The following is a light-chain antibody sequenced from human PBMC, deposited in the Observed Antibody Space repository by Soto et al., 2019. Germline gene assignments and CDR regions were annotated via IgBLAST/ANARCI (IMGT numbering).Light chain of an antibody. CDR2: KAS. J-gene: IGKJ4*01. V-gene: IGKV1-5*03. Sequence: DLQMTQSPSTLYASVGDRVTITCRASQSIGASLAWFQQKPGKAPNLLIYKASSLEIGVPSRFSGSGSGTEFTLTISTLQPDDFATYYCQQYNSSPLTFGGGTKVEIK. CDR3: QQYNSSPLT. CDR1: QSIGAS.